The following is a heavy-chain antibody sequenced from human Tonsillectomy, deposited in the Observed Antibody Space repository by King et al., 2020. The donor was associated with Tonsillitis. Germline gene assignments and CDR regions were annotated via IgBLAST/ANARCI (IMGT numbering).Heavy chain of an antibody. D-gene: IGHD4-17*01. CDR3: ARDATYGAAPIHLDH. CDR1: GFTFNSYS. CDR2: ISYDGSNK. V-gene: IGHV3-30*04. J-gene: IGHJ4*02. Sequence: VQLVESGGGVVQPGKSLRLSCASSGFTFNSYSMHWVRQAPGKGLEWVAVISYDGSNKDSADSVKGRFTISRDNSKNTLYLQMNSLRADDTAVYYCARDATYGAAPIHLDHWGQGTQVTVSS.